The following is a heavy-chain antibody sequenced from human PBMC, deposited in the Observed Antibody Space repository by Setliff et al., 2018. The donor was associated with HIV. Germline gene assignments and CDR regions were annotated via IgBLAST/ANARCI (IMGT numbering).Heavy chain of an antibody. D-gene: IGHD6-13*01. CDR3: ARVNGSWYERVLNNYYYMDV. CDR2: IIPIFGTA. CDR1: GGTFSSYA. Sequence: SVKVSCKASGGTFSSYAISWVRQAPGQGLEWMGGIIPIFGTANYAQKFQGRVTITADESTSTAYMELSSLRSEDTAVYYCARVNGSWYERVLNNYYYMDVWGKGTTVTVSS. V-gene: IGHV1-69*13. J-gene: IGHJ6*03.